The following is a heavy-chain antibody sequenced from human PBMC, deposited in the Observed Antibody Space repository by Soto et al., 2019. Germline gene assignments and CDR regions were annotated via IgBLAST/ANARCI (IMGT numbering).Heavy chain of an antibody. CDR1: GGSISSGGYS. Sequence: QLQLQESGSGLVKPSQTLSLTCAVSGGSISSGGYSWSWIRQPPGKGLEWIGYIYHSGSTYYNPSLKSRATISVDRSKNQFSLKLSSVTAADTAVYYCARARTPGYCISTSCFNWFDPWGQGTLVTVSS. D-gene: IGHD2-2*01. CDR3: ARARTPGYCISTSCFNWFDP. V-gene: IGHV4-30-2*01. J-gene: IGHJ5*02. CDR2: IYHSGST.